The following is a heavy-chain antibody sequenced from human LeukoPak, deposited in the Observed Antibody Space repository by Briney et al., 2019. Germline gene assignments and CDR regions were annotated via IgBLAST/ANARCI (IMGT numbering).Heavy chain of an antibody. CDR3: ASNKYPVQAFDI. J-gene: IGHJ3*02. CDR2: INHGGDT. CDR1: GGSFSDYY. D-gene: IGHD1/OR15-1a*01. V-gene: IGHV4-34*01. Sequence: PSETLSLTCAVSGGSFSDYYWSWTRQPPGKGLEWIGEINHGGDTNYNSSLQSRVSLSVDTSRNQFSLILSSVTAADTAIYYCASNKYPVQAFDIWGQGTMVTVSS.